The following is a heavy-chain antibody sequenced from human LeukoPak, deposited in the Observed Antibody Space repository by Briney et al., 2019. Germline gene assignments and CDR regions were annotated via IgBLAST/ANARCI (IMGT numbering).Heavy chain of an antibody. V-gene: IGHV4-59*01. CDR2: IYYSGST. J-gene: IGHJ4*02. Sequence: SETLSLTCTVSDGSISSYYWSWIRQPPGKGLEWIGYIYYSGSTNYNPSLKSRVTISVDTSKNQFSLKLSSVTAADTAVYYCARIVGATLDYWGQGTLVTVSS. CDR3: ARIVGATLDY. CDR1: DGSISSYY. D-gene: IGHD1-26*01.